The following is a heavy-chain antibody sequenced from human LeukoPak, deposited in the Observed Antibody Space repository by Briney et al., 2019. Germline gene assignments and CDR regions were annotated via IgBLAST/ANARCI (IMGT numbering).Heavy chain of an antibody. CDR3: ARATCGGECFTNWFDP. CDR2: ITSSGSTI. V-gene: IGHV3-48*03. D-gene: IGHD2-21*01. Sequence: GGSLRLSCAASGFTFSTYEMNWVRQAPGKGLEWLSYITSSGSTIYYADSVKGRFTISRDNAKNSLNLQMNSLRAEDTAVYYCARATCGGECFTNWFDPWGQGTLVTVSS. J-gene: IGHJ5*02. CDR1: GFTFSTYE.